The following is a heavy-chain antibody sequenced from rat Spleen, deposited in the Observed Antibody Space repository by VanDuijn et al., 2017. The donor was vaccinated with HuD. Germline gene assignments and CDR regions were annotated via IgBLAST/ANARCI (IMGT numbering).Heavy chain of an antibody. CDR3: TRGHGYNYDWFAY. V-gene: IGHV5-58*01. J-gene: IGHJ2*01. CDR1: GFTFSRYW. CDR2: ISNDGGTT. Sequence: EVQLAETGGGLVQPGRSLKLSCVASGFTFSRYWMYWVRQAPGKGLEWVSSISNDGGTTYYPDPVKGRFTISRDNAKNTLYLQMNSLRSEDTATYYCTRGHGYNYDWFAYWGQGVMVTVSS. D-gene: IGHD1-9*01.